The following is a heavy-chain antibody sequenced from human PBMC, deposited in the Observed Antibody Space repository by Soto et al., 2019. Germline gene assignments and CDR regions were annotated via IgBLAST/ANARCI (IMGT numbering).Heavy chain of an antibody. CDR3: ARQPGRYYDIVSGSYKDYFCC. CDR1: GGSISSSSYY. V-gene: IGHV4-39*01. D-gene: IGHD3-9*01. J-gene: IGHJ4*02. CDR2: IYYSGST. Sequence: TLSLTCTVSGGSISSSSYYWCWIRQPPGKGLEWIGSIYYSGSTYYNPSLKSRVTISVDTSMNQFSLKLSSVTAADTAVYYCARQPGRYYDIVSGSYKDYFCCWGQRXLFTVSS.